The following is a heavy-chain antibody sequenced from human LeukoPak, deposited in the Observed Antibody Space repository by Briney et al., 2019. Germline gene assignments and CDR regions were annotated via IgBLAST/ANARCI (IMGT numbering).Heavy chain of an antibody. CDR1: GFTFSSYA. J-gene: IGHJ4*02. V-gene: IGHV3-23*01. D-gene: IGHD6-19*01. Sequence: PGGSLRLSCAASGFTFSSYAMSWVRQAPGKGLEWVSAISGSGGSTYYADSVKGRFTISRDNSKSTLYLQMNSLRAEDTAVYYCAKDFPGLVGSFDYWGQRTLVTVSS. CDR2: ISGSGGST. CDR3: AKDFPGLVGSFDY.